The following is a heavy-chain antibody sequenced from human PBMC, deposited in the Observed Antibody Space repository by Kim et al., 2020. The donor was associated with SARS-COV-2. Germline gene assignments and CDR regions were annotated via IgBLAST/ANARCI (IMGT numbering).Heavy chain of an antibody. J-gene: IGHJ4*02. CDR2: VNAANDQT. CDR3: VRDMNPTFYDY. Sequence: ASVKVSCKASGYTFKTYPIHWLRQAPGQTLEWMGWVNAANDQTKYSQKFQGRITISRDTSANTAYMELRSLTTKDTAFDYCVRDMNPTFYDYWGQGTLVT. CDR1: GYTFKTYP. D-gene: IGHD3-16*01. V-gene: IGHV1-3*01.